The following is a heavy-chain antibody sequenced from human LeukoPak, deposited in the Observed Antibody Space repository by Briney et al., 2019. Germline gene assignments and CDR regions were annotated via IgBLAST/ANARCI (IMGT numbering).Heavy chain of an antibody. CDR1: GFPFSSYG. CDR3: ASARALYGYSGYDEPYFDY. J-gene: IGHJ4*02. Sequence: LPGGSLRLSRAASGFPFSSYGIHWVRQAPGKGLEWVALISYDGSNKYYADSVKGRFTISRDNSKNTLYLQMNSLRAEDTAVYYCASARALYGYSGYDEPYFDYWGQGTLVTVSS. D-gene: IGHD5-12*01. CDR2: ISYDGSNK. V-gene: IGHV3-30*03.